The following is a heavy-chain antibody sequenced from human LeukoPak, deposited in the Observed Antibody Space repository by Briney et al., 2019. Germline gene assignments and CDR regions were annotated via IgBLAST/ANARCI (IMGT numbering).Heavy chain of an antibody. Sequence: SETLSLTCTVSGASIIDTNYYWGWVRQPPGKGLEWIGSISYSGNAYYNPSLRSRLSISMHASKNQFSLKVRSVTAADTAVYYCARNLGQTWGTVTTDLWYFDHWGQGTRVPVSS. CDR3: ARNLGQTWGTVTTDLWYFDH. CDR2: ISYSGNA. CDR1: GASIIDTNYY. D-gene: IGHD4-11*01. J-gene: IGHJ4*02. V-gene: IGHV4-39*01.